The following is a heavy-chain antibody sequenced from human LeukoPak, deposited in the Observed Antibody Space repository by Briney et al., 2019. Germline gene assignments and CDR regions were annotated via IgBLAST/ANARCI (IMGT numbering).Heavy chain of an antibody. CDR3: ARGAAVFDY. J-gene: IGHJ4*02. D-gene: IGHD6-13*01. CDR2: ISSDGGST. CDR1: GFTLSSYA. Sequence: PGGSLRLSCAASGFTLSSYAMHWVRQAPGKGLEYVSGISSDGGSTYYANSVKGGFTISRDNSKNTLYLQMGSLRAEDMAVYYCARGAAVFDYWGQGTLVTVSS. V-gene: IGHV3-64*01.